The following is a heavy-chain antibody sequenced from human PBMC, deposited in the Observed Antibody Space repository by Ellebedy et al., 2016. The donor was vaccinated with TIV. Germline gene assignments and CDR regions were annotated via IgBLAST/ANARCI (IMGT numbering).Heavy chain of an antibody. CDR1: GFTFSSFA. Sequence: PGGSLRLSCAGSGFTFSSFAISWVRQAPGKGLEWVSVISAHGAATYYADSVKGRFTISRDNSKNALYVQMNSLRAEDTAVYYCARARIAAAGRTNYYYYYMDVWGKGTTVTVSS. CDR3: ARARIAAAGRTNYYYYYMDV. D-gene: IGHD6-13*01. V-gene: IGHV3-23*01. CDR2: ISAHGAAT. J-gene: IGHJ6*03.